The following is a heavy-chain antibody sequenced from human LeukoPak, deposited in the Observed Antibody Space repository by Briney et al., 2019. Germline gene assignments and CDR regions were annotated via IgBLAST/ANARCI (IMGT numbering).Heavy chain of an antibody. CDR3: VSTVTPFYYYYYMDV. CDR1: GFTFSSYW. D-gene: IGHD4-17*01. V-gene: IGHV3-7*01. CDR2: IKQDGSEK. Sequence: GGSLRLSCAASGFTFSSYWMSWVRQAPGKGLEWVANIKQDGSEKYYVDSVKGRFTISRDNAKNSLYLQMNSLRAEDTAVYYCVSTVTPFYYYYYMDVWGKGTTVTVSS. J-gene: IGHJ6*03.